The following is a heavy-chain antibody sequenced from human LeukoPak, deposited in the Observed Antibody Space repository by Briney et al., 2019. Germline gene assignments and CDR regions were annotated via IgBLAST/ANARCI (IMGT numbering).Heavy chain of an antibody. V-gene: IGHV4-34*01. Sequence: SETLSLTCAVYGGSFSDYYWTWIRQPPGKGLEWIGEINHSGSTNYKPSLKSRVTISVDTSKNQFSLKLTSVTAAGTAVYYCARVVGRYYKVDFWGRGTPVTVSP. CDR3: ARVVGRYYKVDF. CDR2: INHSGST. J-gene: IGHJ4*02. CDR1: GGSFSDYY. D-gene: IGHD1-26*01.